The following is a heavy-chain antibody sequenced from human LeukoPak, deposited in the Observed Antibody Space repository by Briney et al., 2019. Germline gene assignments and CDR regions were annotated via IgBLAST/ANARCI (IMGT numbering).Heavy chain of an antibody. CDR1: GYTFTVHG. J-gene: IGHJ4*02. D-gene: IGHD6-6*01. V-gene: IGHV1-18*01. Sequence: ASVKVSCKASGYTFTVHGISWVRQAPGQGLEWMGWISSNNGKTKYPQKFQDRVTMTTDTSTNTVYMEMRSLRSDDTAVYYCARDDEYNPLVYWGQGTLVTVSS. CDR3: ARDDEYNPLVY. CDR2: ISSNNGKT.